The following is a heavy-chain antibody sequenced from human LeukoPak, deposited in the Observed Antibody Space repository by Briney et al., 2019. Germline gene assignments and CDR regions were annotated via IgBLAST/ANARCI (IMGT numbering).Heavy chain of an antibody. V-gene: IGHV3-74*01. D-gene: IGHD2-15*01. CDR1: GFTFSSYW. CDR2: INSDGSST. J-gene: IGHJ2*01. Sequence: GGSLRLSCAASGFTFSSYWMHWVRQAPGKGLVWVSRINSDGSSTSYADSVKGRFTISRDNAKNTLYLQMNSLRAEDTAVYYCARAVYCSGGGCFWYFDLWGRGTLVTVSS. CDR3: ARAVYCSGGGCFWYFDL.